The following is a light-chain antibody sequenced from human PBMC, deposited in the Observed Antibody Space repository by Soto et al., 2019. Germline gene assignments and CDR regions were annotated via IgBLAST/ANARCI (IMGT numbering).Light chain of an antibody. V-gene: IGLV2-14*03. CDR2: DVS. CDR3: SSYTTDDTHVV. J-gene: IGLJ2*01. Sequence: QSVLTQPASVSGSPGQSITISCTGTSSDVGGYNYVSWYQQHPGKAPKLMIYDVSNRPSGVSNRFSGSKSGNRASLTISGLQAEDEADYYCSSYTTDDTHVVFGGGTKLTVL. CDR1: SSDVGGYNY.